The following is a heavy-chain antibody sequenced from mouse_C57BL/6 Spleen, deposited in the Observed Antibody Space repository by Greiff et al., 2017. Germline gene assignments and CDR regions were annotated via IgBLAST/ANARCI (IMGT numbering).Heavy chain of an antibody. V-gene: IGHV1-61*01. J-gene: IGHJ4*01. Sequence: VQLQQPGAELVRPGSSVKLSCKASGYTFTSYWMDWVKQRPGQGLEWIGNIYPSDSETHYNQKFKDKATLTVDKSSSTAYMQLSSLTSADSAVYYCSRSVYYSNYDAMDYWGQGTSVTVSS. CDR3: SRSVYYSNYDAMDY. CDR2: IYPSDSET. D-gene: IGHD2-5*01. CDR1: GYTFTSYW.